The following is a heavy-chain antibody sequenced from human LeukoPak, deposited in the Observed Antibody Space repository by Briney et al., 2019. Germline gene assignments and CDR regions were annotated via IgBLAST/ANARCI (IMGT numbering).Heavy chain of an antibody. Sequence: GGSLRLSCVVSRFTFSNYWMSWVRQAPGKGLEWVANINQDGSKKVYADSMKGRFTVSRDNAKESLYLQLNSLRADDTAVYYCAKWGPHCVGDYCPALDSWGQGTLVTVSS. V-gene: IGHV3-7*01. CDR1: RFTFSNYW. D-gene: IGHD1-26*01. J-gene: IGHJ4*02. CDR2: INQDGSKK. CDR3: AKWGPHCVGDYCPALDS.